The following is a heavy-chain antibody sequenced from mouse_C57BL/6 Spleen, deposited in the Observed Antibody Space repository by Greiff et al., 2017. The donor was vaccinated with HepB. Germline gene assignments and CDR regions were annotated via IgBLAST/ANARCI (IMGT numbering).Heavy chain of an antibody. CDR3: AREPSRGDGNYDWFAY. J-gene: IGHJ3*01. Sequence: QVQLQQPGAELVKPGASVKLSCKASGYTFTSYWMHWVKQRPGRGLEWIGRIDPNSGGTKYNEKFKSKATLTVDKPSSTAYMQLSSLTSEDSAVYYWAREPSRGDGNYDWFAYWGQGTLVTVSA. CDR2: IDPNSGGT. V-gene: IGHV1-72*01. CDR1: GYTFTSYW. D-gene: IGHD2-1*01.